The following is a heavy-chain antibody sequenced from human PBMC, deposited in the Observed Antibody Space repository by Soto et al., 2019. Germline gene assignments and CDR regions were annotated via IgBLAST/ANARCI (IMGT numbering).Heavy chain of an antibody. J-gene: IGHJ3*01. CDR2: IYHSGTT. CDR1: CGSNSSGGYS. V-gene: IGHV4-30-2*06. Sequence: TLALTRAVSCGSNSSGGYSCRWIRQSQGKGMDWIGYIYHSGTTYYNTSLKSRVNLSGDRSKNLFPLRLSSVTAADTAVFYCAGYCSSASCYSLGAFDVWGPGTMVT. D-gene: IGHD2-2*02. CDR3: AGYCSSASCYSLGAFDV.